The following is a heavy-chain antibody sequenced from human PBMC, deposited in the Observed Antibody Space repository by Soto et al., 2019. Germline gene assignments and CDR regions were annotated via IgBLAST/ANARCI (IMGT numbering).Heavy chain of an antibody. CDR3: AKDRGIVVVVAALYYFDY. CDR1: GFTFSSYA. CDR2: ISGSGGST. J-gene: IGHJ4*02. Sequence: PGGSLRLSCAASGFTFSSYAMSWVRQAPGKGLEWVSAISGSGGSTYYADSVKGRFTISRDNSKNTLYLQMNSLRAEDTAVYYCAKDRGIVVVVAALYYFDYWGQGXLVTVSS. V-gene: IGHV3-23*01. D-gene: IGHD2-15*01.